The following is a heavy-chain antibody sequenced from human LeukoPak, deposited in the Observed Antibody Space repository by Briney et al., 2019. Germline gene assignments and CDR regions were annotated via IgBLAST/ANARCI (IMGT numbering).Heavy chain of an antibody. V-gene: IGHV1-2*06. D-gene: IGHD6-13*01. Sequence: GASAKVSCKASGYTFTGYHIHWVRQAPGQGLEWMGRINPYSGDTNFAQKFQGRVTMTRDTSTTTAYMDLSSLTPDDTAVYFCARDQGSLTRSWYTGYWGQGTQVTVSS. CDR3: ARDQGSLTRSWYTGY. CDR1: GYTFTGYH. CDR2: INPYSGDT. J-gene: IGHJ4*02.